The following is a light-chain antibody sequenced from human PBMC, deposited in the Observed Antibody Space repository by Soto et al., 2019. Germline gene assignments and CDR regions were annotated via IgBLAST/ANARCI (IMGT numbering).Light chain of an antibody. V-gene: IGLV2-8*01. CDR3: SSYAGSNYPYV. CDR1: SNDVGGYNY. J-gene: IGLJ1*01. Sequence: QSALTQPPSASGSPGQSVAISCTGTSNDVGGYNYVSWYQHHPGRAPKLIIYEVSKRSSGVPDRFSGSKSGNTASLTVSGLQAEDEADYYCSSYAGSNYPYVFGAGTKLTVL. CDR2: EVS.